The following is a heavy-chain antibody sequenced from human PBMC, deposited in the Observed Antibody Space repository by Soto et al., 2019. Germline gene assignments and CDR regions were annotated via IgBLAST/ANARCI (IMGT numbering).Heavy chain of an antibody. CDR3: ARRYGGAFDI. J-gene: IGHJ3*02. D-gene: IGHD4-17*01. V-gene: IGHV4-34*01. Sequence: SETLSLTCAVYGGSFSGYYWSWIRQPPGKGLEWIGEIYYSGSTNYNPSLKSRVTISVDMSKNQFSLKLSSVTAADTAVYYCARRYGGAFDIWGQGKMVTVS. CDR1: GGSFSGYY. CDR2: IYYSGST.